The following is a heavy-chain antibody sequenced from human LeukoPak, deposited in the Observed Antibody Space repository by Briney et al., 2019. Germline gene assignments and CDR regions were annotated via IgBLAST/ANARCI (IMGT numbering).Heavy chain of an antibody. D-gene: IGHD2-2*01. V-gene: IGHV4-4*09. CDR1: GGSISSYY. J-gene: IGHJ6*03. CDR3: ASNPATYYYYTDV. Sequence: SETLSLTCTVSGGSISSYYWSWIRQPPGKGLEWIGYIYTRGSTNYNPSLKSRVTISEDTSKSQFSLKLSSVTAADTAVYYCASNPATYYYYTDVWGKGTTVTVSS. CDR2: IYTRGST.